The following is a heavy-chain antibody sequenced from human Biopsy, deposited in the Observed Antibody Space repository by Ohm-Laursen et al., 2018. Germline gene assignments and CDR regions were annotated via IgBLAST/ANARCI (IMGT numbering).Heavy chain of an antibody. V-gene: IGHV1-2*02. CDR1: GYTFTGYH. CDR3: ATPFQYYDSWGGYPPFDH. D-gene: IGHD3-3*01. CDR2: INAKTGDT. Sequence: SVKVSCKASGYTFTGYHVHWVRQAPGQGLEWMGWINAKTGDTNYAQKFQGRVTMTRDTSISTAYVDLSSLRSDDTAVYYCATPFQYYDSWGGYPPFDHWGQGTLVTVSS. J-gene: IGHJ4*02.